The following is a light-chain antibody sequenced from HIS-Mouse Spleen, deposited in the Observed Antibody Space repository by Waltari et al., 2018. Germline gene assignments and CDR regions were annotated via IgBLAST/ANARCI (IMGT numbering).Light chain of an antibody. V-gene: IGLV3-1*01. Sequence: SYELTQPPSVSVSPGQTASITCSGDKLGEKYACWYQQKPGQSPALVIYKDSKRPSGIPERLSGSNSEKTATLTISGTQGMDEADYYCQAWDSSTVVFGGGTKLTVL. CDR3: QAWDSSTVV. J-gene: IGLJ2*01. CDR1: KLGEKY. CDR2: KDS.